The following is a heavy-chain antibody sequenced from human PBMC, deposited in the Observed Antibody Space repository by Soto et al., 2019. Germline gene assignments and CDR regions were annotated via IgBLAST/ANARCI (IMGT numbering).Heavy chain of an antibody. Sequence: QVQLQESGPGLVKPSQTLSLSCSVSGVSVTTSGHYWHWVRQRPGRGLEWIGYIDSSGTTYYNPSLKTRLAMSVEHSTSQISLNLNSVTAADTALYFCAFGMVMDVWGRGTAVTVSS. CDR1: GVSVTTSGHY. D-gene: IGHD3-16*01. CDR3: AFGMVMDV. V-gene: IGHV4-31*03. CDR2: IDSSGTT. J-gene: IGHJ6*03.